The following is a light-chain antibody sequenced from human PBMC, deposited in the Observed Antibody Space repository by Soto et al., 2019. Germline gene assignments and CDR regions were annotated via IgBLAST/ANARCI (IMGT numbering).Light chain of an antibody. CDR1: QSVSSSY. J-gene: IGKJ5*01. V-gene: IGKV3-20*01. CDR2: GAS. CDR3: QQCGSSPT. Sequence: EIVLTQSPGTLSLSPGERATLSCRASQSVSSSYLAWYQQKPGRAPRLLIYGASNRATGIPDRCSGSGSGTDFTLTISRLEPEDVAVYYCQQCGSSPTFGQGTRLEIK.